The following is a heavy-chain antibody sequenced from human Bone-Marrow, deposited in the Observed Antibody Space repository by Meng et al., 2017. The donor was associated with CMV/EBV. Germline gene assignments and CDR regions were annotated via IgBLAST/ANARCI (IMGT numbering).Heavy chain of an antibody. V-gene: IGHV1-69*04. CDR3: ARDLPLTFDWNAPPFDAFDI. Sequence: SVKVSCKASGGTFSSYTISWVRQAPGQGLEWMGRIIPILGIANYAQKFQGRVTITADKSTSTAYMELSSLRSEDTAVYYCARDLPLTFDWNAPPFDAFDIWGQGTMVNVSS. CDR2: IIPILGIA. CDR1: GGTFSSYT. D-gene: IGHD1-1*01. J-gene: IGHJ3*02.